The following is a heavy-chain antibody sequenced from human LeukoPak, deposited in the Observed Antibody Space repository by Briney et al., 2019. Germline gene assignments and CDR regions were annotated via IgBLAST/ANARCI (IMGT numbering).Heavy chain of an antibody. V-gene: IGHV4-59*01. D-gene: IGHD4-17*01. CDR3: ARYLDYGDLYYFDH. CDR1: GGSISSYY. J-gene: IGHJ4*02. CDR2: IYYSGSN. Sequence: SETLSLTCTVSGGSISSYYWSWIRQPPGKGLEWIGYIYYSGSNNYNPSLKSRGTISVDTSKNQCSLKPSSVTAADTAVYYCARYLDYGDLYYFDHWGQGPLVTVSS.